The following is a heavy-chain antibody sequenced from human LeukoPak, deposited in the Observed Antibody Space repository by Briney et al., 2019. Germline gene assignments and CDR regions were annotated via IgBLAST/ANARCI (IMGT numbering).Heavy chain of an antibody. CDR1: EFIFSSYG. Sequence: GGSLRLSCAASEFIFSSYGMSWVRQAPGKRLEWVSAISASGGGTYYADSVKGRFTISRDNSRNTLYLEMNSLRAEDTAIYYCAKEVTPGALLYGPFDYWGQGTLVTVSS. CDR3: AKEVTPGALLYGPFDY. CDR2: ISASGGGT. V-gene: IGHV3-23*01. J-gene: IGHJ4*02. D-gene: IGHD4-23*01.